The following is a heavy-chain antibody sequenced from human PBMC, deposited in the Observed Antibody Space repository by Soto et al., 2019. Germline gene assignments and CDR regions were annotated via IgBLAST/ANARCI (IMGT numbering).Heavy chain of an antibody. Sequence: QVQLQESGPGLVKPSETLSFTCTVSGDSINSYYWSWIRQPPGKGLEWIAYFYKSGTTNYNPSLKSRVTISVDTSKNKFSLKLCSVTAADTAVYYCARTYDNSGPNSGGYAFDIWGQGTMLTVSS. CDR1: GDSINSYY. D-gene: IGHD3-22*01. V-gene: IGHV4-59*01. J-gene: IGHJ3*02. CDR3: ARTYDNSGPNSGGYAFDI. CDR2: FYKSGTT.